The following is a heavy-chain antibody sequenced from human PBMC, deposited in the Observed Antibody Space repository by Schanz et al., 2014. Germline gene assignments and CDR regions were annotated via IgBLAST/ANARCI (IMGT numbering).Heavy chain of an antibody. D-gene: IGHD1-20*01. CDR2: ISRDGTTS. Sequence: QVQLVESGGGLVKPGGSLRLSCAASGFIFNDYYMNWIRQAPGKGLEWFSYISRDGTTSYYADSVKGRFTISRDNAKNSLYLEMTSLRGEDTAVYYYARENLNCEAFDIWGQGTVVTVSS. J-gene: IGHJ3*02. V-gene: IGHV3-11*01. CDR1: GFIFNDYY. CDR3: ARENLNCEAFDI.